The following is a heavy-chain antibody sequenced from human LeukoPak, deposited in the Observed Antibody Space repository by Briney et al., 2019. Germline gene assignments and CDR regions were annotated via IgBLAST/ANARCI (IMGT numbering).Heavy chain of an antibody. Sequence: GGSLRLSCAASGFTFSTYAMSWVRQAPGKGLEWVSAIRGSGGSTYYADSVKGRFTISRDNSKNTLYLQMNSLRAEDTAIYYCAKDLYGDYGGIDYWGQGTLVTVSS. CDR2: IRGSGGST. J-gene: IGHJ4*02. D-gene: IGHD4-17*01. CDR1: GFTFSTYA. V-gene: IGHV3-23*01. CDR3: AKDLYGDYGGIDY.